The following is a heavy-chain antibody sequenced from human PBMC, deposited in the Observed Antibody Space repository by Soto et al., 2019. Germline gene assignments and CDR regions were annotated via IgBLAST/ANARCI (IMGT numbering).Heavy chain of an antibody. CDR1: GFTFSCYI. CDR2: ISSSGTTI. CDR3: ARDRYGDYQTDY. V-gene: IGHV3-48*02. J-gene: IGHJ4*02. D-gene: IGHD4-17*01. Sequence: EVQLVESGGGVVQPGESLRRSWAASGFTFSCYIMSWVRQAPAKGLEWVSYISSSGTTIYYADSVKGRVTISRENAKNSLYLQMNSLRDQDTAVYYCARDRYGDYQTDYCGQGTLVTVST.